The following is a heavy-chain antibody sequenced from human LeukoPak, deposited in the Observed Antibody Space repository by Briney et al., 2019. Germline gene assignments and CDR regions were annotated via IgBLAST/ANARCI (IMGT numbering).Heavy chain of an antibody. V-gene: IGHV1-2*02. CDR3: ARARGVVIPFDY. CDR2: INPNSGGT. CDR1: GYTFTSYY. Sequence: ASVKVSCKASGYTFTSYYMHWVRQAPGQGLEWMGWINPNSGGTNYAQKFQGRVTMTRDTSISTAYMELSRLRSDDTAVYYCARARGVVIPFDYWGQGTLVTVSS. J-gene: IGHJ4*02. D-gene: IGHD3-3*01.